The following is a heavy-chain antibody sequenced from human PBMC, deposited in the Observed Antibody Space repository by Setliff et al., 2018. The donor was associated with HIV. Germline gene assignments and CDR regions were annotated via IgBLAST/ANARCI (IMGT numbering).Heavy chain of an antibody. J-gene: IGHJ4*02. CDR1: GDSISSSSYY. D-gene: IGHD1-26*01. V-gene: IGHV4-39*07. CDR2: IYYSGST. CDR3: AREYRGGYLVDY. Sequence: SETLSLTCTVSGDSISSSSYYWGWIRQPPGKGLEWIGSIYYSGSTYYNPSLKSRVTISVDTSKNQFSLKLSSVTAADTAVYYCAREYRGGYLVDYWGQGTLVTVSS.